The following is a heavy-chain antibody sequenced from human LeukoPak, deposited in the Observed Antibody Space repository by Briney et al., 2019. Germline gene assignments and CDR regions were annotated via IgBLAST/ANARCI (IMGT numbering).Heavy chain of an antibody. CDR2: ISVSGGST. Sequence: GVSLRLSCAASGFTFSSYAMSWVRQAPGKGLEWVSAISVSGGSTYYAGSVKGRFTISRDNSKNTLFLQMNSLRAEDAAVYYCAKVREGYSFAPIDYWGQGTLVTVSS. V-gene: IGHV3-23*01. D-gene: IGHD5-18*01. CDR3: AKVREGYSFAPIDY. J-gene: IGHJ4*02. CDR1: GFTFSSYA.